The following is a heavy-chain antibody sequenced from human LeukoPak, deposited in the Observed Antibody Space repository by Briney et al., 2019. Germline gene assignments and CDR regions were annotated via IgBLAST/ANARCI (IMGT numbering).Heavy chain of an antibody. Sequence: GGSLRLSCAASGFTFSSYGMHWVRQAPGKGLEWVAFIRYDGSNKYYADSVKGRFTISRDNSKNTLYLQMNSLRAEDTAVYYCARPRCSGGSCYFDYWGQGTLVTVSS. D-gene: IGHD2-15*01. V-gene: IGHV3-30*02. CDR2: IRYDGSNK. CDR3: ARPRCSGGSCYFDY. J-gene: IGHJ4*02. CDR1: GFTFSSYG.